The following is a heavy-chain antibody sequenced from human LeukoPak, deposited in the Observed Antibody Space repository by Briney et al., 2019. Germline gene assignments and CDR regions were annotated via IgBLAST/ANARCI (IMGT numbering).Heavy chain of an antibody. CDR2: IKSDGRT. CDR1: GFTFSSYW. Sequence: PGGSLRLSCAASGFTFSSYWMHWVRQAPGKGLGWVSRIKSDGRTNYTDSVKGRFTISRHNAKNTVSLQMNSLRAEDTGVYYCARAPSEIGGYYPEYFRHWGQGTLVTVSS. D-gene: IGHD3-22*01. V-gene: IGHV3-74*01. CDR3: ARAPSEIGGYYPEYFRH. J-gene: IGHJ1*01.